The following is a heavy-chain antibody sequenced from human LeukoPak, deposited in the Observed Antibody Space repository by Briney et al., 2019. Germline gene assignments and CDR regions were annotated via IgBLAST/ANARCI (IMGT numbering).Heavy chain of an antibody. D-gene: IGHD6-13*01. CDR3: ARGRGEGSSSWSGRPTYNWFDP. J-gene: IGHJ5*02. V-gene: IGHV1-69*13. CDR2: IIPIFGTA. CDR1: GGTFSSYA. Sequence: GASVKVSCKASGGTFSSYAISWVRQAPGQGLEWMGGIIPIFGTANYAQKFQGRVTITADESTSTAYMELSSLRSEDTAVYYCARGRGEGSSSWSGRPTYNWFDPWGQGTLVTVSS.